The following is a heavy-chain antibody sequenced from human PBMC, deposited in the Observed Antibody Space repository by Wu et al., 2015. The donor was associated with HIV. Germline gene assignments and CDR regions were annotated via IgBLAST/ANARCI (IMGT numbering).Heavy chain of an antibody. CDR3: ARVIGINPYSSGWYYYYMDV. J-gene: IGHJ6*03. Sequence: QVQLVQSGAEVKKPGSSVKVSCKASGGTFSSYAISWVRQAPGQGLEWMGGIIPIFGTANYAQKFQGRVTITADESTSTAYMELSSLRSEDTAVYYCARVIGINPYSSGWYYYYMDVVGQRDHGSPSP. D-gene: IGHD6-19*01. V-gene: IGHV1-69*12. CDR2: IIPIFGTA. CDR1: GGTFSSYA.